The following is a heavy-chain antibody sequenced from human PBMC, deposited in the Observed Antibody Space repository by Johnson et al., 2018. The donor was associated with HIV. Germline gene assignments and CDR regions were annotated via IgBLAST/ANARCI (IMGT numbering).Heavy chain of an antibody. Sequence: QVQLVESGGGVVQPGRSLRLSCAASGFTFSSYGMHWVRQTPGMGLQWVAAIWYDGNNKYYADSVKGRFTVSRDKSKNTLYLQMNSLRAEDTAVYYCARAHDAFDIWGQGTMVTVSS. CDR3: ARAHDAFDI. J-gene: IGHJ3*02. V-gene: IGHV3-33*01. CDR1: GFTFSSYG. CDR2: IWYDGNNK.